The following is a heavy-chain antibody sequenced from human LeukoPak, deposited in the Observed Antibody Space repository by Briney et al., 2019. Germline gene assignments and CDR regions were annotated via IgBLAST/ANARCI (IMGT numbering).Heavy chain of an antibody. Sequence: GGSLRLSCAASGFTFSIYAMTWVRQAPGKGLEWVSGISGGGDTTYYAGSVQGRFTVSRDNAKNSLYLQMTSLRVEDTAFYYCASAHGGSGYDRPFDYWGQGTLVTVSS. CDR3: ASAHGGSGYDRPFDY. CDR1: GFTFSIYA. CDR2: ISGGGDTT. J-gene: IGHJ4*02. V-gene: IGHV3-23*01. D-gene: IGHD5-12*01.